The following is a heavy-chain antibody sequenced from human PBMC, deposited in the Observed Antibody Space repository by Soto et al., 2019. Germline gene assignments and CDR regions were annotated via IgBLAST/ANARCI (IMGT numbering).Heavy chain of an antibody. J-gene: IGHJ6*02. CDR1: GYTFTSYY. Sequence: ASVKVSCKASGYTFTSYYMHWVRQAPGQGLEWMGIINPSGGSTSYAQKFQGRVTMTRDNAKNSMYLHMDSLRVEDTAVYYCARDPQGIAVDHSYYYGMDVWGLGTTVTVSS. D-gene: IGHD6-19*01. CDR3: ARDPQGIAVDHSYYYGMDV. V-gene: IGHV1-46*01. CDR2: INPSGGST.